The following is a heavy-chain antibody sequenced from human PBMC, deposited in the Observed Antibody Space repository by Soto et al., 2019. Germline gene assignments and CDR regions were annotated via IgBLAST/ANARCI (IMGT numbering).Heavy chain of an antibody. D-gene: IGHD1-1*01. CDR1: GINFCTYA. J-gene: IGHJ4*02. Sequence: GGSLRLSCAASGINFCTYAMHWVRQAPGKGLEWVAIMSYDGSNYYYTHSVEGRFTISRDNSKNTLYLQMNSLRGEDTAVYYCARSPTNNWNGAYFDYWGQGTLVTVSS. CDR2: MSYDGSNY. V-gene: IGHV3-30-3*01. CDR3: ARSPTNNWNGAYFDY.